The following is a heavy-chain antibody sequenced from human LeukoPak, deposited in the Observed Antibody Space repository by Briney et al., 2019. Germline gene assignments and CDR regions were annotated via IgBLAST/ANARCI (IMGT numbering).Heavy chain of an antibody. V-gene: IGHV3-64*01. CDR1: GFTFSSYA. D-gene: IGHD4-17*01. J-gene: IGHJ4*02. Sequence: GGSLRLSCAASGFTFSSYAMHWVRQAPGKGLEYVSAISSNGGSTYYANSVKGRFTISRDNPKNTLYLQMGSLRAEDMAVYYCARDYGDYYFDYWGQGTLVTVSS. CDR2: ISSNGGST. CDR3: ARDYGDYYFDY.